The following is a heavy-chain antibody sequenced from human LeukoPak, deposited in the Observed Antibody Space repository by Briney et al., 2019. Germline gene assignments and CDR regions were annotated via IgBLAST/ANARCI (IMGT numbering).Heavy chain of an antibody. CDR3: ARLRYHYYFDY. CDR2: ISWNSVNI. D-gene: IGHD3-9*01. V-gene: IGHV3-9*01. CDR1: GFTFDDYA. Sequence: PGGSLRLSCAASGFTFDDYAMHWVRQAPGKGLEWVSGISWNSVNIVYADSVKGRFTISRDNSKNTLYLQMNSLRAEDTAVYYCARLRYHYYFDYWGQGTLVTVSS. J-gene: IGHJ4*02.